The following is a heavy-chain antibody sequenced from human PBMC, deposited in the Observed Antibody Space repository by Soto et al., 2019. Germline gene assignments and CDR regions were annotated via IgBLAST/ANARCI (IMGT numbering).Heavy chain of an antibody. Sequence: PGGSLRLSCAASGFTFSSYGMHWVRQAPGKGLEWVAVIWYDGSNKYYADSVKGRFTISRDNSKNTLYLQMNSLRAEDTAVYYCAREYYDLVGYYYGMDVWGQGTTVTVSS. V-gene: IGHV3-33*01. J-gene: IGHJ6*02. D-gene: IGHD3-3*01. CDR2: IWYDGSNK. CDR1: GFTFSSYG. CDR3: AREYYDLVGYYYGMDV.